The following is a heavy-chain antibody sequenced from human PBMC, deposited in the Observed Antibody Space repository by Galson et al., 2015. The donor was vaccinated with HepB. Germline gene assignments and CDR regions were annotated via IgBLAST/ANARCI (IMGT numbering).Heavy chain of an antibody. D-gene: IGHD1-14*01. Sequence: SVKVSCKASGYTFTSYGISWVRQAPGQGLEWMGWISAYNGNTNYGQKFQGRVTMTTDTSTSTAYMELRSLRSDDTAVYYCARDASISLTAEYFQHWGQGTLVTVSP. V-gene: IGHV1-18*01. CDR2: ISAYNGNT. J-gene: IGHJ1*01. CDR3: ARDASISLTAEYFQH. CDR1: GYTFTSYG.